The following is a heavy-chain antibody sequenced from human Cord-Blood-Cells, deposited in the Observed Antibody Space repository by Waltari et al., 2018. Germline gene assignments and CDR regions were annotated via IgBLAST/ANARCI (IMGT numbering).Heavy chain of an antibody. V-gene: IGHV4-59*08. J-gene: IGHJ5*02. CDR1: GGSISSYY. CDR2: IYYCGST. CDR3: ARSNNWFDP. Sequence: QVQLQESGPGLVKPTETLSPTCTVSGGSISSYYWSWIRQPPGKGLEWIGYIYYCGSTNYNPSLKSRVTISVDTSKNQFSLKLSSVTAADTAVYYCARSNNWFDPWGQGTLVTVSS.